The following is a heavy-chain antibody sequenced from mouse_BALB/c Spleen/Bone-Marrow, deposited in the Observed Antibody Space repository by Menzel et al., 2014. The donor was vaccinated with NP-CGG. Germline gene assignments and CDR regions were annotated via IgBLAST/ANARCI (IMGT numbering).Heavy chain of an antibody. CDR1: GFNIKDTY. CDR2: IDPANGNT. V-gene: IGHV14-3*02. CDR3: ARDDYGDYYAMDY. Sequence: EVQLQQSGAELVKPRAPVKLSCTASGFNIKDTYMHWVKQRPEQGLEWIGRIDPANGNTKYDPKFQDKATITTDTSSNTAYLQLSSLTSEDTAVYYCARDDYGDYYAMDYWGQGTSLTVSS. D-gene: IGHD2-4*01. J-gene: IGHJ4*01.